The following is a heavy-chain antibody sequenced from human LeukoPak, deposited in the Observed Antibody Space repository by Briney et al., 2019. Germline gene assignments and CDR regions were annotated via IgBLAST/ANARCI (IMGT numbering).Heavy chain of an antibody. V-gene: IGHV1-46*01. CDR3: ARVQYGSSSWSTTYYFDY. Sequence: ASVKVSFKASGYTFTIYYMHWVRQAPGQGLEGMGIINPSGGSTSYAQKFQGRVTMTRDTSTSTVYMELSSLRSEDTAVYYCARVQYGSSSWSTTYYFDYWGQGTLVTVSS. CDR1: GYTFTIYY. D-gene: IGHD6-13*01. J-gene: IGHJ4*02. CDR2: INPSGGST.